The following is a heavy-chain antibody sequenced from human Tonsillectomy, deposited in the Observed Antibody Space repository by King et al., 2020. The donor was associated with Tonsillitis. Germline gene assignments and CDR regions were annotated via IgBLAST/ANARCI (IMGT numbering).Heavy chain of an antibody. CDR1: GGSFSGYY. CDR2: INHSGST. CDR3: ARARQCYRLVAFDY. Sequence: VQLQQWGAGLLKPSETLSLTCAVYGGSFSGYYWSWIRQPPGKGLEWIGEINHSGSTNYNPSLKSRVTISVDTSKNQFSLKLSSVTAADTAVYYCARARQCYRLVAFDYWGQGTLVTVSS. D-gene: IGHD3-16*02. V-gene: IGHV4-34*01. J-gene: IGHJ4*02.